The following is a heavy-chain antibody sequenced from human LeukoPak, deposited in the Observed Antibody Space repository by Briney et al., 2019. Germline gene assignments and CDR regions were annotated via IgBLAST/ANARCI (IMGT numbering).Heavy chain of an antibody. V-gene: IGHV5-51*01. Sequence: GESLKISCKGSGYSFSSYWIAWVRQMPGKGLEWMGIIYPGDSDTRYSPSFQGQVTISADKSIRTAYLQWRTLKASDTAMYHCARQSTSGWQNYYGMDVWGQGTTVTVSS. CDR2: IYPGDSDT. CDR3: ARQSTSGWQNYYGMDV. J-gene: IGHJ6*02. CDR1: GYSFSSYW. D-gene: IGHD6-19*01.